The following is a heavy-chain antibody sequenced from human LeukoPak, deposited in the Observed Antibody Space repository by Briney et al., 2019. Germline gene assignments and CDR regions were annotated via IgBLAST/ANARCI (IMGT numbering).Heavy chain of an antibody. J-gene: IGHJ6*03. CDR1: GFTFSTCA. CDR3: AKGGNYDSSASPYYYFYYMDV. D-gene: IGHD3-22*01. V-gene: IGHV3-23*01. Sequence: GGSLRLSCTASGFTFSTCAMNWVRQAPGKGLEWVSSLSGAGSGIYYADSVKGRFTISRDNSKNTLSLQMNGLRAEDTAVYYCAKGGNYDSSASPYYYFYYMDVWGKGTTVTVSS. CDR2: LSGAGSGI.